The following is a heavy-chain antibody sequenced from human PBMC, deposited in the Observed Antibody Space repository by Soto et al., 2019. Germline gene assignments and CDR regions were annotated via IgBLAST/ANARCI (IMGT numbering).Heavy chain of an antibody. Sequence: LRLSCAASGFTFSTYTMNWVRQAPGKGLEWVSSISSSSNYIYYVDSVKGRFTISRDNAKNSLYLQMDSLRAEDTAVYHCARDQDRYFYYGMDVWGQGTTVTVSS. J-gene: IGHJ6*02. V-gene: IGHV3-21*01. CDR2: ISSSSNYI. CDR1: GFTFSTYT. CDR3: ARDQDRYFYYGMDV.